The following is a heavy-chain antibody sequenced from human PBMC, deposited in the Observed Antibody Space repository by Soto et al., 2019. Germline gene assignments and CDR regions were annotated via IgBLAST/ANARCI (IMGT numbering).Heavy chain of an antibody. CDR2: SDPEDGET. V-gene: IGHV1-24*01. CDR3: ATRLLHLGELSSHDAFDI. CDR1: GYTLTELS. Sequence: SVKVSCKVSGYTLTELSMHWVRQAPGKGLEWMGGSDPEDGETIYAQKFQGRVTMTEDTSTDTAYMELSSLRSEDTAVYYCATRLLHLGELSSHDAFDIWGQGTMVTVSS. J-gene: IGHJ3*02. D-gene: IGHD3-16*02.